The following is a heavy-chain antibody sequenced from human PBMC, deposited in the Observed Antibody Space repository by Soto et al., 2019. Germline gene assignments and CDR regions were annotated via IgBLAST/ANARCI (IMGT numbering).Heavy chain of an antibody. D-gene: IGHD2-2*02. CDR3: ARLHGLYRSDFYYYYMDV. CDR2: IYYSGST. CDR1: GGSIKNYY. J-gene: IGHJ6*03. V-gene: IGHV4-59*01. Sequence: PSETLSLTYTVSGGSIKNYYWSWIRQPPGKGLEWIGYIYYSGSTNYNPSLKSRVTISVDRSKSQFSLKLSSVTTADTAVYYCARLHGLYRSDFYYYYMDVWGKGTTVTVSS.